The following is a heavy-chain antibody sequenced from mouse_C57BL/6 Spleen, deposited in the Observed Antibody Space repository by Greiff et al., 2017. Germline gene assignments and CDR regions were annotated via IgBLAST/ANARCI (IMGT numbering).Heavy chain of an antibody. CDR3: ARRGLLRHAMDY. CDR1: GYTFTSYW. D-gene: IGHD2-3*01. J-gene: IGHJ4*01. Sequence: VQLQQPGAELVMPGASVKLSCKASGYTFTSYWMHWVKQRPGQGLEWIGEIDPSDSYTNYNQKFKGKSTLTVDQSSSTAYMQLSSLTSEDSAVYYCARRGLLRHAMDYWGQGTSVTVSS. CDR2: IDPSDSYT. V-gene: IGHV1-69*01.